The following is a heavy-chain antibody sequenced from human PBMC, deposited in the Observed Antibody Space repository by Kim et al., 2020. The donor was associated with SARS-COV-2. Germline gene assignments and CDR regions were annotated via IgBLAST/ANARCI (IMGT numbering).Heavy chain of an antibody. CDR1: GFTFGDYA. CDR2: ISWNSGSI. D-gene: IGHD6-6*01. CDR3: ATPNPDSSSLYGLYFQH. J-gene: IGHJ1*01. Sequence: GGSLRLSCAASGFTFGDYAMHWVRQAPGKGLEWVSGISWNSGSIGYADSVKGRFTISRDNAKNSLYLQMNSLRAEDTALYYCATPNPDSSSLYGLYFQHWGQGTLVTVSS. V-gene: IGHV3-9*01.